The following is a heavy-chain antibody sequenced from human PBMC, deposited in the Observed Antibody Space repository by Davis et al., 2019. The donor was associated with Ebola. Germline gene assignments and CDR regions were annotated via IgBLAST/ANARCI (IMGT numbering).Heavy chain of an antibody. CDR2: IITILGIA. J-gene: IGHJ4*02. Sequence: SVKVSRKASGGTFSSHTISWVRQAPGQGLEWMGRIITILGIANYAQKFQGRVTITADKSTSTAYMELSSLRSEDTAVYYCARDIGGAAAGNGDYWGQGTLVTVSS. V-gene: IGHV1-69*04. CDR3: ARDIGGAAAGNGDY. D-gene: IGHD6-13*01. CDR1: GGTFSSHT.